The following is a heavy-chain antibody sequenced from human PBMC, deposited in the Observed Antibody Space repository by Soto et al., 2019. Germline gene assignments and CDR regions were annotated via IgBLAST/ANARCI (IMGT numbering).Heavy chain of an antibody. Sequence: ASVKVSCKASGYTFTGYYMHWVRQAPGQGLEWMGWINPNSGGTNYAQKFQGWVTMTRDTSISTAYMELSRLRSDDTAVYYCARGLPTDTHITRYYYDSSGYPVYWGQGTQVTVSS. CDR1: GYTFTGYY. V-gene: IGHV1-2*04. D-gene: IGHD3-22*01. CDR2: INPNSGGT. CDR3: ARGLPTDTHITRYYYDSSGYPVY. J-gene: IGHJ4*02.